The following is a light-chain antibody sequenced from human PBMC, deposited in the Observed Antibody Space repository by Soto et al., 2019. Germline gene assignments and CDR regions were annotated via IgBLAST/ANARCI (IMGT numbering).Light chain of an antibody. CDR3: QKANSFPYT. Sequence: DIQMTQSPSSVSASVGDRVTITCRASQGISSWLAWSQQKPGKAPKLLIYAASSLQSGVPSRFSGSGSGTDFTLTISSLQPEDFATYYCQKANSFPYTFGQGTKLEIK. V-gene: IGKV1-12*01. CDR2: AAS. CDR1: QGISSW. J-gene: IGKJ2*01.